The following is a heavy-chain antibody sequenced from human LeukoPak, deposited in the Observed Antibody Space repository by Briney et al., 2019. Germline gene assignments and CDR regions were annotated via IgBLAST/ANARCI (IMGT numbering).Heavy chain of an antibody. CDR2: ISSSSSYI. Sequence: GGSLRLSCAASGLTFSSYSMNWVRQAPGKGLEWVSSISSSSSYIYYADSVKGRFTISRDNAKNSLYLQMNSLRAEDAAVYYCASRYCSSGSCHFDYWGQGTLVTVSS. D-gene: IGHD2-15*01. J-gene: IGHJ4*02. CDR3: ASRYCSSGSCHFDY. CDR1: GLTFSSYS. V-gene: IGHV3-21*01.